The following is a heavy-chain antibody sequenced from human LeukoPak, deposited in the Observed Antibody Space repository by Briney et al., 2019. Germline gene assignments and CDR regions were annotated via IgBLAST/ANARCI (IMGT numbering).Heavy chain of an antibody. CDR2: INPSSGGT. D-gene: IGHD2-2*01. J-gene: IGHJ4*02. CDR3: ARGYCSSTSCFDFDY. Sequence: ASVKVSFKPSVYTFTCYYMHWVRAAPGQGLEWMGGINPSSGGTHNAQKYQGRVTMTRDTSISTAYMELSRLRSDDTAVYYCARGYCSSTSCFDFDYWGQGTLVTVSP. V-gene: IGHV1-2*02. CDR1: VYTFTCYY.